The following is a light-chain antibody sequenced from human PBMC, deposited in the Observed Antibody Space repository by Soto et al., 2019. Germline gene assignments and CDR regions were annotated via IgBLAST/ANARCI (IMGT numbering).Light chain of an antibody. J-gene: IGLJ2*01. Sequence: QSVLTQTPSVSGAPGQKITMSCTGSSSKIGAGYDVHWYQQLPGAAPRLLIYADNNRPSGVPDRFSASNSGTSASLAITGLHGEDEAVYYCQSYDTCLSGVIFGAGTKLTVL. CDR3: QSYDTCLSGVI. CDR2: ADN. V-gene: IGLV1-40*01. CDR1: SSKIGAGYD.